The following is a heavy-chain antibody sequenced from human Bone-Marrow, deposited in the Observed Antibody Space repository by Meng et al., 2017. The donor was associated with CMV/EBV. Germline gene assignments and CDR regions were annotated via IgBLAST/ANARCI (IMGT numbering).Heavy chain of an antibody. Sequence: GESLKISCAASGFTFSSYEMNWVRQAPGKGLEWVSYISSSGSTIYYADSVKGRFTISRDNAKNSLYLQMNSLRAEDTAVYYCATRHCSNGICPFYDWGQGTLVTVSS. D-gene: IGHD2-8*01. J-gene: IGHJ4*02. CDR3: ATRHCSNGICPFYD. V-gene: IGHV3-48*03. CDR1: GFTFSSYE. CDR2: ISSSGSTI.